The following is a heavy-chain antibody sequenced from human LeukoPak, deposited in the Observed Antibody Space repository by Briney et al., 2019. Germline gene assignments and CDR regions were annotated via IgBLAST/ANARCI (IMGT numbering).Heavy chain of an antibody. V-gene: IGHV3-74*01. CDR3: VRDMNSAGMRSYYYYYGMDV. CDR1: GFTFSTYW. D-gene: IGHD6-19*01. Sequence: GGSLRPSCAASGFTFSTYWMYWVRQAPGKGLVWVSRIKSDGSSTSYADSVKGRFTISRDNAKNTLYLQMNSLRAEDTAVYYCVRDMNSAGMRSYYYYYGMDVWGQGTTVTVSS. J-gene: IGHJ6*02. CDR2: IKSDGSST.